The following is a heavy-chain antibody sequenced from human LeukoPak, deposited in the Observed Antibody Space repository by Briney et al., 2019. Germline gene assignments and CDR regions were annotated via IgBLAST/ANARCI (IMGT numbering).Heavy chain of an antibody. CDR1: GYTFIDHY. Sequence: GASVKVSCKASGYTFIDHYIHWVRQAPGQGLEWMGWINPKSGGTNYAQKFQGRVTMTRDTSIATAYMELSRQRSDDTAVYYCARSTMTTVNTWSSYYYAMDVWGQGTTVTVSS. V-gene: IGHV1-2*02. CDR2: INPKSGGT. D-gene: IGHD4-17*01. CDR3: ARSTMTTVNTWSSYYYAMDV. J-gene: IGHJ6*02.